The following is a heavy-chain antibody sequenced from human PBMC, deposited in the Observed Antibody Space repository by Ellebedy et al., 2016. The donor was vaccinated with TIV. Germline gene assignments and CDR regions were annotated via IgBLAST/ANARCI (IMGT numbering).Heavy chain of an antibody. D-gene: IGHD6-25*01. CDR1: GYAFTNYG. J-gene: IGHJ6*02. CDR2: ISAYNGNT. CDR3: ATSLTPATYNYYGLDV. Sequence: ASVKVSCKASGYAFTNYGISWVRQAPGQGLEWMGWISAYNGNTKYAQKFQGSVTMTTDTSTSTVYMEVRSLRYDDTAVYYCATSLTPATYNYYGLDVWGQGTTVTVSS. V-gene: IGHV1-18*01.